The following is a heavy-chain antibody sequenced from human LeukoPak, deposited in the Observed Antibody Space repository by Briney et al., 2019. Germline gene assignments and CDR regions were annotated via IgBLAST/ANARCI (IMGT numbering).Heavy chain of an antibody. CDR3: ARHGSGWPYYYYYYGMDV. D-gene: IGHD6-19*01. CDR2: IYYSGST. CDR1: GGSISSYY. V-gene: IGHV4-59*08. J-gene: IGHJ6*02. Sequence: PSETLSLTCTVSGGSISSYYWSWIRQPPGKGLEWIGYIYYSGSTNCNPSLKSRVTIAVDTSKNQFSLKLSSVTAADTAVYYCARHGSGWPYYYYYYGMDVWGQGTTVTVSS.